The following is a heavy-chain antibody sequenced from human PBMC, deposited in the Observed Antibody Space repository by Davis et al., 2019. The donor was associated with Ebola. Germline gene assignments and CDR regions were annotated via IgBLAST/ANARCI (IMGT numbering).Heavy chain of an antibody. Sequence: ASVKVSCKASGGTFSSYGINWVRQAPGQGLAWMGWISAYNGNTNYAQKLQGRVTMTTDTSTSTAYMELRSLRSDDTAVYYCARDISGMYYYGMDVWGQGTTVTVSS. D-gene: IGHD1-26*01. CDR1: GGTFSSYG. CDR2: ISAYNGNT. J-gene: IGHJ6*02. V-gene: IGHV1-18*01. CDR3: ARDISGMYYYGMDV.